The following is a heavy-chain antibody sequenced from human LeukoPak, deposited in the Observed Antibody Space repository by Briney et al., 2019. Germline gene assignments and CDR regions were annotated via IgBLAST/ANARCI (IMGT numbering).Heavy chain of an antibody. D-gene: IGHD6-13*01. J-gene: IGHJ6*03. CDR1: GYTFTSYA. Sequence: ASVKVSCKASGYTFTSYAMNWVRQAPGQGLEWMGWINTNTGNPTYAQGFTGRFVFSLDTSVGTAYLQISSLKAEDTAVYYCAREFMTIAAAGTNYYYYMDVWGKGTTVTVSS. CDR3: AREFMTIAAAGTNYYYYMDV. CDR2: INTNTGNP. V-gene: IGHV7-4-1*02.